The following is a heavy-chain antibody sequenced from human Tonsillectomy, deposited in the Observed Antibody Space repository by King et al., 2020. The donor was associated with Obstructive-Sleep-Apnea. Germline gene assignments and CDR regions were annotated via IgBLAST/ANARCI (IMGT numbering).Heavy chain of an antibody. CDR1: GDSISSGGYY. Sequence: VQLQESGPGLVKPSQTLSLTCTVSGDSISSGGYYWSWIRQHPGEGLEWIGYIDYSGSTYYNPSLMSRVTISLDTSKNQFSLNLSSVAAADTAVYYCARDRQQLVGYYGMDVWGQGTTVTVSS. D-gene: IGHD6-13*01. CDR3: ARDRQQLVGYYGMDV. CDR2: IDYSGST. J-gene: IGHJ6*02. V-gene: IGHV4-31*03.